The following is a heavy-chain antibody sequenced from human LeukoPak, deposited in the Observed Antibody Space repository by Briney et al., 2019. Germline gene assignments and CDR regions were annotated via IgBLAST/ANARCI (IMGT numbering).Heavy chain of an antibody. D-gene: IGHD4-17*01. V-gene: IGHV3-30*03. CDR2: ISYDAKSN. J-gene: IGHJ6*03. CDR3: ARGLTTYPTYYYYYMDV. Sequence: GGSLRLSCVTSGFTFSSYGMHWVRQVPGKGLEWVAVISYDAKSNYHVDSVKGRFTISRDNSKNTLYLQMNSLRAEDTAVYYCARGLTTYPTYYYYYMDVWGKGTTVTVSS. CDR1: GFTFSSYG.